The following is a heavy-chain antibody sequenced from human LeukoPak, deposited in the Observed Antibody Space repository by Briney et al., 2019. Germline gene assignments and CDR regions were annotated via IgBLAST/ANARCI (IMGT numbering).Heavy chain of an antibody. V-gene: IGHV1-18*01. D-gene: IGHD5-12*01. CDR2: ISAYNGNT. J-gene: IGHJ5*02. Sequence: ASVKVSCKASGYTFTSYGISWVRQAPGQGLEWMGWISAYNGNTNYAQKLQGRVTMTTDTSTSTAYMELRSLRSDDTAVYYCARDLPLSWLRSNPPSNWFDPWGQGTLVTVSS. CDR1: GYTFTSYG. CDR3: ARDLPLSWLRSNPPSNWFDP.